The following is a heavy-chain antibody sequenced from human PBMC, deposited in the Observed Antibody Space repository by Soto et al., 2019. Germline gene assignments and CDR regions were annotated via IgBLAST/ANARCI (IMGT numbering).Heavy chain of an antibody. CDR2: ISYDGGDK. Sequence: SLRLSLGTSIFPFTISGLHWVRKSAGTAPHAVRVISYDGGDKYYADSVKGRFTISRDNSKNTLYLQMNSLRAEDTAVYYCAKASGYCSSSTCSRLIYYYYGMDVWGQGTTVTGSS. CDR1: IFPFTISG. CDR3: AKASGYCSSSTCSRLIYYYYGMDV. V-gene: IGHV3-30*18. D-gene: IGHD2-2*01. J-gene: IGHJ6*02.